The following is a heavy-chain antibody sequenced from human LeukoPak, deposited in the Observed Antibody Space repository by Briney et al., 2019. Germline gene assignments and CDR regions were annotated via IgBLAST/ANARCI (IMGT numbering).Heavy chain of an antibody. V-gene: IGHV4-59*08. CDR3: ARHHFGSGSWLFDL. CDR2: IYHSGST. Sequence: PSETLSLTCSVPGGSISKYYWSWIRQPPGKGLEWIGYIYHSGSTNYNPSLNSRVTISVDTSRNQFSLKLSSVTAADTAVYYCARHHFGSGSWLFDLWGQGILVTVPS. J-gene: IGHJ5*02. D-gene: IGHD3-10*01. CDR1: GGSISKYY.